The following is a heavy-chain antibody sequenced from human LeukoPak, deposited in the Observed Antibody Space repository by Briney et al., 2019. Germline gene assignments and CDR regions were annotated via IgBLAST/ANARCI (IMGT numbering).Heavy chain of an antibody. CDR3: AKEGDVDTGSLDY. V-gene: IGHV3-23*01. CDR2: ISGSGGST. D-gene: IGHD5-18*01. CDR1: GFTFSSYA. J-gene: IGHJ4*02. Sequence: PGGSLRLSCAASGFTFSSYAMSWVRQAPGKGLEWVSAISGSGGSTYYADSVRGRFTISRDNSKNTLYLQMNSLRPEDTAVYYCAKEGDVDTGSLDYWGQGTLVTVSS.